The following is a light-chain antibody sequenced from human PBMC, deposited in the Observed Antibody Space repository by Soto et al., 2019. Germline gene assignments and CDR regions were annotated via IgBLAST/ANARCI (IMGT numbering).Light chain of an antibody. CDR3: KQYNSYWT. CDR1: QSINSW. V-gene: IGKV1-5*03. J-gene: IGKJ1*01. Sequence: DIQMTQSPSTLSASVGDRVTITCRASQSINSWLAWYQQKPGKAPELLIYKAYSLQSGVPSRFSGSGAGTEFSLTIRSLQPDELAAYYCKQYNSYWTFRQGTKVQI. CDR2: KAY.